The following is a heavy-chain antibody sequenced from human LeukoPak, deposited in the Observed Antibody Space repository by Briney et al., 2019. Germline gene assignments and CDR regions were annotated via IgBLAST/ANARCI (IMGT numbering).Heavy chain of an antibody. CDR1: GGSISSYY. CDR3: ARAVGDYFDY. V-gene: IGHV4-59*01. Sequence: PSETLSLTCTVSGGSISSYYWSWIRQPPGKGLEWIGYIYYSGSTNYNPSLTSRVTISVDASKNQFSLKLSSVTAADTAVYYCARAVGDYFDYWGQGTLVTVSS. D-gene: IGHD2-15*01. CDR2: IYYSGST. J-gene: IGHJ4*02.